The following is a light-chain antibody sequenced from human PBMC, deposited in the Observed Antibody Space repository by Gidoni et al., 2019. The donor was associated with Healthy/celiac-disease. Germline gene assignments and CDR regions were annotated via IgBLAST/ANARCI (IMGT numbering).Light chain of an antibody. CDR2: DVS. J-gene: IGKJ2*04. V-gene: IGKV3-11*01. Sequence: EIVLTQSPATLSLSPGERATLSCRASQIVSRFLAWYQQRPGQAPRLLIYDVSKRATGIPDRFSGSGSGTDFTLTISSLEPEDFAVYYCQQRGNWPMCSFXQXTKLEIK. CDR3: QQRGNWPMCS. CDR1: QIVSRF.